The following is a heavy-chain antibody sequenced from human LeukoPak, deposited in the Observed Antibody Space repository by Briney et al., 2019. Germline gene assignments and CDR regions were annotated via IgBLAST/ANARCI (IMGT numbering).Heavy chain of an antibody. CDR2: IIPIFGTA. V-gene: IGHV1-69*05. CDR3: ARDTGRGLWFGTNDDAFDI. CDR1: GGTFSSYA. J-gene: IGHJ3*02. D-gene: IGHD3-10*01. Sequence: SVKVSCKASGGTFSSYAISWVRQAPGQGLEWMGGIIPIFGTANYAQKFQGRVTITTDESTSTAYMELSSLRSEDTAVYYCARDTGRGLWFGTNDDAFDIWGQGTMVTVSS.